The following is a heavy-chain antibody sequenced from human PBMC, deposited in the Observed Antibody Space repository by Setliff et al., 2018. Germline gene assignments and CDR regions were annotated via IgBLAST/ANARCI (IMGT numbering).Heavy chain of an antibody. J-gene: IGHJ4*02. D-gene: IGHD3-10*01. Sequence: GESLKISCKGSGYNFGTYWINWVRQMHGRGLEWMGRIDPSDSYTNYNPSFQGHVTLSADKSSGTAFLQWSSLKASDTAMYYCARAPEATSTSYYNPFDSWGQGTLVTVSS. V-gene: IGHV5-10-1*01. CDR1: GYNFGTYW. CDR2: IDPSDSYT. CDR3: ARAPEATSTSYYNPFDS.